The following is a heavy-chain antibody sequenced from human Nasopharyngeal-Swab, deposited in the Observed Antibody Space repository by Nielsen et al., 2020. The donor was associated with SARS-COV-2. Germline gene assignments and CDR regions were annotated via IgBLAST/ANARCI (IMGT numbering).Heavy chain of an antibody. Sequence: WIRQRPGKGLEWIGEIYHSGSTNYNPSLKSRVTISVDKSKNQFSLKLSSVTAADTAVYYCARDQEDGVDYYYGMDVWGQGTTVTVSS. J-gene: IGHJ6*02. CDR3: ARDQEDGVDYYYGMDV. D-gene: IGHD3-10*01. CDR2: IYHSGST. V-gene: IGHV4-4*02.